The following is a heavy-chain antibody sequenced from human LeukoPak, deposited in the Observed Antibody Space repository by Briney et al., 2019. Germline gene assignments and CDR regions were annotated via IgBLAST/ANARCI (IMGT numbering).Heavy chain of an antibody. V-gene: IGHV1-2*02. CDR1: GYTFTGYY. CDR3: AREVVVITGGYFDY. D-gene: IGHD3-22*01. CDR2: INPNSGGT. Sequence: GASVKVSCKASGYTFTGYYMHWVRQAPGQGLEWMGWINPNSGGTNYAQKFQGRVTMTRDTSISTAYMELSRLRSDDTAVYCCAREVVVITGGYFDYWGQGTLVTVSS. J-gene: IGHJ4*02.